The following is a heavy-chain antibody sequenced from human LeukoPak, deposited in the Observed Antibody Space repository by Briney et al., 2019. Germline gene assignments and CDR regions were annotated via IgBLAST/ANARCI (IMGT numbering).Heavy chain of an antibody. Sequence: PGRSLRLSCAASGFTFDDYAMHWVRQAPGKGLEWVAFIRYDGSNKYYADSVKGRFTISRDNSKNTLYLQMNSLRAEDTAVYYCARAYDFWSGYLTGWGRGTLVTVSS. CDR1: GFTFDDYA. CDR2: IRYDGSNK. D-gene: IGHD3-3*01. V-gene: IGHV3-30*02. J-gene: IGHJ4*02. CDR3: ARAYDFWSGYLTG.